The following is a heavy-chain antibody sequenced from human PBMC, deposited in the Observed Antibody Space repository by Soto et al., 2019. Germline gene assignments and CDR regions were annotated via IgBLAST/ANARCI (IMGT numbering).Heavy chain of an antibody. V-gene: IGHV7-4-1*01. CDR3: ARESTYYDFWSGYTIHQNWFGP. Sequence: ASVKVSCKASGYTFTSYAMNWVRQAPGQGLEWMGWINTNTGNPTYAQGFTGRFVFSLDTSVSTAYLQICSLKAEDTAVYYCARESTYYDFWSGYTIHQNWFGPWGQGTLVTVSS. CDR2: INTNTGNP. CDR1: GYTFTSYA. D-gene: IGHD3-3*01. J-gene: IGHJ5*02.